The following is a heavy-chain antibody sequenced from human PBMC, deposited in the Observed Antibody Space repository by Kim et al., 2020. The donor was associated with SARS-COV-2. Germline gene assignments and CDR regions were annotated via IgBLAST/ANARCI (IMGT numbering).Heavy chain of an antibody. CDR2: INPSGGST. CDR3: ARDLGNIGFGELSYYYGMDV. V-gene: IGHV1-46*01. CDR1: GYTFTSYY. D-gene: IGHD3-10*01. J-gene: IGHJ6*02. Sequence: ASVKVSCKASGYTFTSYYMHWVRQAPGQGLEWMGIINPSGGSTSYAQKFQGRVTMTRDTSTSTVYMELSSLRSEDTAVYYCARDLGNIGFGELSYYYGMDVWGQGTTVTVSS.